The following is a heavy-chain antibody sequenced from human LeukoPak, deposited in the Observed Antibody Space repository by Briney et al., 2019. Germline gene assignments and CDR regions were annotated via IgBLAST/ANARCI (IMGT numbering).Heavy chain of an antibody. CDR3: ARERNWFDP. CDR2: INHSGST. J-gene: IGHJ5*02. CDR1: GGSFSGYY. Sequence: SETLSLTCAVCGGSFSGYYWSWIRQPPGKGLEWIGEINHSGSTNYNPSLKSRVTISVDTSKNQFSLKLSSVTAADTAVYYCARERNWFDPWGQGTLVTVSS. V-gene: IGHV4-34*01.